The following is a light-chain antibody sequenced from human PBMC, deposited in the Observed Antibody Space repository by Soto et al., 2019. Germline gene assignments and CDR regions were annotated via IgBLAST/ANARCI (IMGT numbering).Light chain of an antibody. V-gene: IGKV3-20*01. J-gene: IGKJ1*01. Sequence: EFVLTQSPGTLSFSPGERATLSCRASQSLANSFIAWYQQKPGQAPRLLIYDTSSRASGIPDRFSGSGSGTDFTLTISSLEPEDFAVYYCQQYGSSGTFGQGTKVDIK. CDR2: DTS. CDR3: QQYGSSGT. CDR1: QSLANSF.